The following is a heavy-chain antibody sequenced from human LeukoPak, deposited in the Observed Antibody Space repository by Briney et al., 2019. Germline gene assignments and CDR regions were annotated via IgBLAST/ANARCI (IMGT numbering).Heavy chain of an antibody. CDR3: ARPASGNSAFTDAFDI. CDR2: IYYSGST. CDR1: GYSIRSGYY. Sequence: SETLSLTCTVSGYSIRSGYYWGWIRQPPGKGLEWIGYIYYSGSTNYNPSLKSRVTISVDTSKNQFSLKLNSVTAADTAVYYCARPASGNSAFTDAFDIWGQGTMVTVSS. D-gene: IGHD4-23*01. J-gene: IGHJ3*02. V-gene: IGHV4-38-2*02.